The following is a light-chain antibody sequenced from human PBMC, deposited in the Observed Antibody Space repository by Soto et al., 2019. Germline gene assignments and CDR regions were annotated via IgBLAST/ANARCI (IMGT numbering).Light chain of an antibody. CDR3: SSYTRSSTYV. CDR2: EVS. V-gene: IGLV2-14*01. CDR1: SSDVGAYNY. J-gene: IGLJ1*01. Sequence: QSALTQPASVSGSPGQSITISCTGTSSDVGAYNYVSWYQQHPGKAPKLMISEVSNRPSGISNRFSGSKSGNTASLTISGLQAEDEADYYCSSYTRSSTYVFGTGTKVTVL.